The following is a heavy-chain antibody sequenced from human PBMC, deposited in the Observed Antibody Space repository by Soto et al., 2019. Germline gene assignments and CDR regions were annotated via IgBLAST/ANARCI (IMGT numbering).Heavy chain of an antibody. CDR1: GYPVTAYY. D-gene: IGHD3-3*01. Sequence: QLHLVQSGAVVKKPGASVTVSCSASGYPVTAYYMHWVRQAPGRGLEWMGGINPATGAAKYTQTFQGRVTITRDTATSTVFMELSGLISEDTAVFYCARGGGVGVAGSAAFDMWGQGTLVTVSS. V-gene: IGHV1-2*02. CDR2: INPATGAA. CDR3: ARGGGVGVAGSAAFDM. J-gene: IGHJ3*02.